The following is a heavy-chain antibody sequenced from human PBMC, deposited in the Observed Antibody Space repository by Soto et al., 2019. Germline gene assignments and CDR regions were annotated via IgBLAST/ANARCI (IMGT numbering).Heavy chain of an antibody. Sequence: GGSLRLSCAVSGFNVMSYWMSWVRQAPGKGLEWVSGVSGTGGSAYYADSVKGRFTISRDKSTNTLYLHMNSLRAEDTAVYYCARGSAYSDYDLEYWGQGALVTVSS. D-gene: IGHD4-17*01. CDR2: VSGTGGSA. CDR3: ARGSAYSDYDLEY. CDR1: GFNVMSYW. J-gene: IGHJ4*02. V-gene: IGHV3-23*01.